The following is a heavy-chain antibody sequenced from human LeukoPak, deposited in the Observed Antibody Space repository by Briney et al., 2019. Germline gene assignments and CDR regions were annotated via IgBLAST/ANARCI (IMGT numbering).Heavy chain of an antibody. D-gene: IGHD3-10*01. CDR1: GFTVSSNF. CDR3: ARDKRNYYGSDY. Sequence: KPGGSLRLSCAASGFTVSSNFMNWVRQAPGKGLEWVSYISAKSNYIYYADSVKGRFTISRDNAKNSLLLQMNSLRAEDTAVYYCARDKRNYYGSDYWGLGTLVTVSS. CDR2: ISAKSNYI. V-gene: IGHV3-21*01. J-gene: IGHJ4*02.